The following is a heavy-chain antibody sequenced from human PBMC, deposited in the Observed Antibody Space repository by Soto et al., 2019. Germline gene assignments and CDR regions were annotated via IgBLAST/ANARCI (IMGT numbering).Heavy chain of an antibody. CDR2: IKEDGSEK. CDR1: GFTFTKSW. D-gene: IGHD3-3*01. CDR3: ARDEGGVGYYTGPYYCGMDV. J-gene: IGHJ6*02. Sequence: GSLRLSCTASGFTFTKSWMNWVRQAPGKGLEWLANIKEDGSEKFDVDSVKGRFTSSRDNAQNSGYLQMNSLRAEDTAVYYCARDEGGVGYYTGPYYCGMDVWGQGTTVTVSS. V-gene: IGHV3-7*03.